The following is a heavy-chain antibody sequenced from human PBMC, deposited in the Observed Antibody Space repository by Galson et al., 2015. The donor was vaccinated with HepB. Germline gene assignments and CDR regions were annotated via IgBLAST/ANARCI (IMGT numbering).Heavy chain of an antibody. V-gene: IGHV3-11*06. CDR3: ARDGSKSRFGELLTYYYFDL. CDR2: ISSKSSYT. J-gene: IGHJ2*01. Sequence: SLRLSCAAPGFTFRDYYMSWIRQAPGKGLEWISYISSKSSYTSYADSVEGRFTISRDNANNSLYLQMNSLRAGDTAVYYCARDGSKSRFGELLTYYYFDLRGRGTPVTVSS. CDR1: GFTFRDYY. D-gene: IGHD3-10*01.